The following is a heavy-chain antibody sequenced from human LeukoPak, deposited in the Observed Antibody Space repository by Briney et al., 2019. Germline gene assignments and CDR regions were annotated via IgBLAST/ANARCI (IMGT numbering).Heavy chain of an antibody. CDR2: IYYSGST. D-gene: IGHD5-12*01. CDR3: ARADWIVAYDY. CDR1: GGSISSYY. Sequence: SETLSLTCTVPGGSISSYYWSWIRQPPGKGLEWIGYIYYSGSTNYNPSLKSRVTISLDTSKNQFSLKLSSVTAADTAVYYCARADWIVAYDYWGQGTLVTVSS. V-gene: IGHV4-59*01. J-gene: IGHJ4*02.